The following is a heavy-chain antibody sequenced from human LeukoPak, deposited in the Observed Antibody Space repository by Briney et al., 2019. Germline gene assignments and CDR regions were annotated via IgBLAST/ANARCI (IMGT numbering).Heavy chain of an antibody. J-gene: IGHJ4*02. CDR1: GFTFSSYA. D-gene: IGHD6-19*01. CDR3: AKAQQWLVLSYFDY. CDR2: ISGSGGST. Sequence: GGSLRLSCAASGFTFSSYAMSWVRQAPGKGLEWVSAISGSGGSTYYADSVKGRFTISRDNCKNTMYLQMNSLRAEDTAVYYCAKAQQWLVLSYFDYWGQGTLVTVSS. V-gene: IGHV3-23*01.